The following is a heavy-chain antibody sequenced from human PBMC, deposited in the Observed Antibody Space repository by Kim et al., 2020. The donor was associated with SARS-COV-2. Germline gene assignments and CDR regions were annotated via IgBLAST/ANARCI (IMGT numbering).Heavy chain of an antibody. D-gene: IGHD6-6*01. CDR2: ISGDSRDK. V-gene: IGHV3-11*06. Sequence: GGSLRLSCEASGFTFSKFDMTWLRQAPGRSLEWLSYISGDSRDKSYADSVKGRFTSSRYNGKNSLYLQMNSLRVEDTAVYYCSRDPRPLDFWGQGTLVTVSS. J-gene: IGHJ4*02. CDR1: GFTFSKFD. CDR3: SRDPRPLDF.